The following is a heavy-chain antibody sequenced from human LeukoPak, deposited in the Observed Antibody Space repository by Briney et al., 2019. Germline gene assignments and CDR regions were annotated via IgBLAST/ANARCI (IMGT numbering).Heavy chain of an antibody. V-gene: IGHV3-23*01. CDR1: GFTFTDFS. D-gene: IGHD2-2*01. Sequence: PGGSLRLSCAASGFTFTDFSMSWVRQTPGKGLEWVARLCSSGANKYYADSVRGRFSISRDNSRDTVSLQMSSLRAEDTAVYYCVKDRPCDPCMPMDAWGQGTTVTVSS. J-gene: IGHJ6*02. CDR2: LCSSGANK. CDR3: VKDRPCDPCMPMDA.